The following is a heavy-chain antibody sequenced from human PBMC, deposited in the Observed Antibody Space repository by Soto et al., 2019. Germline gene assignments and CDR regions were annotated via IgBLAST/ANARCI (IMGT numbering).Heavy chain of an antibody. J-gene: IGHJ5*02. D-gene: IGHD3-22*01. CDR2: INPSGGST. Sequence: ASVKVSRKASGYTFTSYYMHWVRQAPGQGLEWMGIINPSGGSTSYAQKFQGRVTMTRDTSTSTVYMELSSLRSEDTAVYYCARDRSRYYYDSSGYYLYNWFDPWGQGTLVTVSS. CDR3: ARDRSRYYYDSSGYYLYNWFDP. CDR1: GYTFTSYY. V-gene: IGHV1-46*01.